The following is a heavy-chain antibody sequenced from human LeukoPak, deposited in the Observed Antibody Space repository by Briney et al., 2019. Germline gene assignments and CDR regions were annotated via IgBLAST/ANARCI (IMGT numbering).Heavy chain of an antibody. Sequence: PSETLSLTCAVYGGSFSGYYWSWIRQPPGKGLEWIGYVYYSGSTSYNPSLKSRVTISVDTSKKQFSLKLSSVTAADTAVYYCARVVYSGYDLRGAMDVWGKGTTVTVSS. CDR3: ARVVYSGYDLRGAMDV. V-gene: IGHV4-59*01. CDR1: GGSFSGYY. CDR2: VYYSGST. J-gene: IGHJ6*03. D-gene: IGHD5-12*01.